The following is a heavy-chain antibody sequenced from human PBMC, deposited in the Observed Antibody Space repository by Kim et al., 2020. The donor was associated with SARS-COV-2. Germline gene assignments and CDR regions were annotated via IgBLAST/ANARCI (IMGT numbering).Heavy chain of an antibody. CDR2: INSDGSST. J-gene: IGHJ6*02. CDR1: GFTFSSYW. Sequence: GGSLRLSCAASGFTFSSYWMHWVHQAPGKGLVWVSRINSDGSSTSYADSVKGRFTISRDNAKNTLYLQMNSLRAEDTAVYYCARGGGYSYLQYYYYYGMDVWGQGTTVTVSS. D-gene: IGHD5-18*01. V-gene: IGHV3-74*01. CDR3: ARGGGYSYLQYYYYYGMDV.